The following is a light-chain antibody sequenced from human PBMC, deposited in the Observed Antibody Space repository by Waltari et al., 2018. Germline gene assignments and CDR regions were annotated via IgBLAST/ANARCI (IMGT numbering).Light chain of an antibody. CDR1: QSVGSK. CDR2: DAY. Sequence: EIEMTQSPATLSVSPGERATLSCRASQSVGSKLAWYQQKPGQAPRPLNYDAYTRATGIPARFSGSGSGTEFTLTISSLQSDDFAVYHCLQYSHWPPWTFGQGTKVEIK. J-gene: IGKJ1*01. V-gene: IGKV3-15*01. CDR3: LQYSHWPPWT.